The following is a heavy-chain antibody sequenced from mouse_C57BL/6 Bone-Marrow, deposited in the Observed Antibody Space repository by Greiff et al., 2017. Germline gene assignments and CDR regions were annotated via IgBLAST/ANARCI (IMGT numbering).Heavy chain of an antibody. CDR3: ARAGPRGWSFDY. CDR1: GYTFTSYW. CDR2: IYPTSGHT. V-gene: IGHV1-55*01. Sequence: QVQLQQPGAELVKPGASVKMSCKASGYTFTSYWITWVKQRPGQGLEWIGDIYPTSGHTNYNEKFKSKAILTVDTSSNTAYMQLSSLTSEDSAVFYCARAGPRGWSFDYWGQGPTLTVSS. J-gene: IGHJ2*01. D-gene: IGHD2-3*01.